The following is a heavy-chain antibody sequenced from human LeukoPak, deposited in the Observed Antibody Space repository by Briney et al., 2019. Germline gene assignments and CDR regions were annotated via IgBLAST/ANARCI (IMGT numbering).Heavy chain of an antibody. J-gene: IGHJ1*01. CDR2: ITSGSSTI. CDR1: GFTFSSYS. V-gene: IGHV3-48*01. CDR3: ARGSDLKYFQH. Sequence: GGSLRLSCAASGFTFSSYSMNWVRQAPGKGLEWISYITSGSSTIYYADSVKGRFTISRDNAKNSLYLQMNSLRAEDTAVYYCARGSDLKYFQHWGQGTLVTVSS.